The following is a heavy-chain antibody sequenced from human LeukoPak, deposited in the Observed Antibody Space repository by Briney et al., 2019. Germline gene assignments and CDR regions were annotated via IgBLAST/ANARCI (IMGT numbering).Heavy chain of an antibody. V-gene: IGHV4-34*01. Sequence: PSETLSLTCAVYGGSFNGYYWSWIRQPPGKGLEWIGEINHSGSTNYNPSLKSRVTISVDTSKNQFSLTLSSVTAADTAVYYCARGSRYYGSGSYPIKRRCYFDYWGQGTLVTVSS. CDR3: ARGSRYYGSGSYPIKRRCYFDY. D-gene: IGHD3-10*01. CDR1: GGSFNGYY. CDR2: INHSGST. J-gene: IGHJ4*02.